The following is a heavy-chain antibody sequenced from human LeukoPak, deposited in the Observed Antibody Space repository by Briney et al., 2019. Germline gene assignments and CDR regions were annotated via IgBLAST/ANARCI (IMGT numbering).Heavy chain of an antibody. CDR3: ARGFSSSWSYFEN. J-gene: IGHJ4*02. CDR1: GGTFRSKA. CDR2: IIPLLNTS. D-gene: IGHD6-13*01. Sequence: SVKVSCKASGGTFRSKAINWVRQAPGQGLEWMGGIIPLLNTSIYAQKFQGRVTITTDESATTADMELNSLRSEDTAVYFCARGFSSSWSYFENWGQGTLVTVSS. V-gene: IGHV1-69*05.